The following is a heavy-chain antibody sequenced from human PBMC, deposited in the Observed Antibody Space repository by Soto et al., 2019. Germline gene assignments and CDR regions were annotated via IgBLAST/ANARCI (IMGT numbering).Heavy chain of an antibody. V-gene: IGHV4-59*08. J-gene: IGHJ4*02. CDR3: ARHRGYDWFDY. D-gene: IGHD5-12*01. CDR2: IYYSGST. CDR1: GGSISSYY. Sequence: PSETLSLTCTVSGGSISSYYWSWIRQPPGKGLEWIGYIYYSGSTNYNPSLKSRVTISVDTSKNQFSLSLSSVTAADTALYYCARHRGYDWFDYWGQGTLVTVS.